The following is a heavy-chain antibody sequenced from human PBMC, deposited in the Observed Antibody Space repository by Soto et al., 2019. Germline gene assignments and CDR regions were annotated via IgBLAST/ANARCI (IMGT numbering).Heavy chain of an antibody. J-gene: IGHJ5*02. CDR2: INPSGGST. Sequence: QVQLVQSGAEVKKPGASVKVSCKASGYTFTSYYMHWVRQAPGQGLEWMGIINPSGGSTSYAQKCRGRVTMNRDTSTSTVYMELSSLRSEDTAVYYCARDTVVAATSTPYNWFDPWGQGTLVTVSS. D-gene: IGHD2-15*01. V-gene: IGHV1-46*03. CDR3: ARDTVVAATSTPYNWFDP. CDR1: GYTFTSYY.